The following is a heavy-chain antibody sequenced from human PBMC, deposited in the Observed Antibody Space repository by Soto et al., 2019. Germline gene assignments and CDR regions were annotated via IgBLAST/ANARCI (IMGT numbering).Heavy chain of an antibody. CDR2: IHYSGTT. CDR1: GTSISSYY. J-gene: IGHJ4*02. Sequence: SETLSLTCTVSGTSISSYYWSWIRQPPGKGLEWIANIHYSGTTNYNPSLASRVTLSVDTSKNQFSLKLTSMTAADTAVYYCARLGGYVSVGYYYLWDSWGQGTLVTVSS. V-gene: IGHV4-59*08. CDR3: ARLGGYVSVGYYYLWDS. D-gene: IGHD3-22*01.